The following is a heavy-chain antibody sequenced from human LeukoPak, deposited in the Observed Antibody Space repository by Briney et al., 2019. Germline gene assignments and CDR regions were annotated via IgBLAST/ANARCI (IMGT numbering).Heavy chain of an antibody. Sequence: GGSLRLSCAASGFTFSSYSMNWVRQAPGKGLEWVSAISGSGGSTYYADSVKGRFTISRDNSKNTLYLQMNSLRAEDTAVYYCAKDRGIISDYWGQGTLVTVSS. V-gene: IGHV3-23*01. J-gene: IGHJ4*02. CDR3: AKDRGIISDY. D-gene: IGHD3-10*01. CDR2: ISGSGGST. CDR1: GFTFSSYS.